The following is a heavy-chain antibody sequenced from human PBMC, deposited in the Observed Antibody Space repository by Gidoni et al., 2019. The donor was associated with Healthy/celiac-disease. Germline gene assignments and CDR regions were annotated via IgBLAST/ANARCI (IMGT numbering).Heavy chain of an antibody. CDR1: GYTFTRYD. V-gene: IGHV1-8*01. CDR2: MNPNSGNT. J-gene: IGHJ6*02. CDR3: ARGSSYYDFWSGYYKRGYYYYGMDV. Sequence: QVQLVQSGAEVKTPGASVKVSCKASGYTFTRYDINWVRHATGQGLEWMGWMNPNSGNTGYAQKFQGRVTMTRNTSISTAYMELSSLRSEDTAVYYCARGSSYYDFWSGYYKRGYYYYGMDVWGQGTTVTVSS. D-gene: IGHD3-3*01.